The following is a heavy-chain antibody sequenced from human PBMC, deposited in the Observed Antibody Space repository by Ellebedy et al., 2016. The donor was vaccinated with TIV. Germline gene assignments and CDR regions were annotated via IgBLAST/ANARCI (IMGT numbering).Heavy chain of an antibody. CDR1: GYTFTSYS. CDR2: INPSGGST. J-gene: IGHJ6*02. D-gene: IGHD1-26*01. V-gene: IGHV1-46*01. CDR3: ARERSGSGSYYNYFGMDV. Sequence: AASVKVSCKASGYTFTSYSMHWVRQAPGQGLEWMGIINPSGGSTSYAQKAQGRVTMTTDTSTGTAYMELRSLRSDDTAVYYCARERSGSGSYYNYFGMDVWGQGTTVTVSS.